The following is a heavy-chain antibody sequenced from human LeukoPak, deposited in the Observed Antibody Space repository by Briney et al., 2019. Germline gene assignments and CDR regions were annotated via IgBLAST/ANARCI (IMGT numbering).Heavy chain of an antibody. CDR1: GYTFTSYG. J-gene: IGHJ3*01. Sequence: ASVKVSCKASGYTFTSYGISWVRQAPGQGLEWMGWISVYNGDTSYAQNVQGRDTLITDTSTRTVYMELRSLRSDDTAVYYCARHGGPFDVWGQGTMVTVSS. V-gene: IGHV1-18*01. CDR2: ISVYNGDT. CDR3: ARHGGPFDV.